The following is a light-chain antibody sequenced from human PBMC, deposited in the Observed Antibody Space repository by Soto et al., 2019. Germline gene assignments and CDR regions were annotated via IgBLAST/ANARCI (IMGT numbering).Light chain of an antibody. V-gene: IGLV1-44*01. J-gene: IGLJ2*01. CDR3: AAWDDSPNGVV. CDR2: SNN. Sequence: QSVLTQPPSASGTPGQRVTISCSGSSSNIGGNTVNWYQQLPGTAPKLLIYSNNQRPSGVPDRFSGSKSGTSASLAISGLQSEDEADYYCAAWDDSPNGVVFGGGTKLTVL. CDR1: SSNIGGNT.